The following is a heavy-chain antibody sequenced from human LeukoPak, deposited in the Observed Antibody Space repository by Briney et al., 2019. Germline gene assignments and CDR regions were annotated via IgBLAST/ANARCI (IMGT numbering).Heavy chain of an antibody. Sequence: PSETLSLTCTVSGGSISSSSCYWGWIRQPPGKGLEWIGNIYYSGSTYYNPSLKSRATISVDTSKNQFSLKLSSVTAADTAVYYCARLIIAYWYFDLWGRGTLVTVSS. D-gene: IGHD3-16*01. J-gene: IGHJ2*01. V-gene: IGHV4-39*01. CDR3: ARLIIAYWYFDL. CDR2: IYYSGST. CDR1: GGSISSSSCY.